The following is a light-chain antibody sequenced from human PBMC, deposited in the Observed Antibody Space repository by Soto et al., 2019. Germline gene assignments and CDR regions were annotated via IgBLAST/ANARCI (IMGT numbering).Light chain of an antibody. J-gene: IGLJ1*01. Sequence: QSALTQFASVSGSPGQSITISCTGTSIDVGAYHYVSWYQQHPDKAPKLLIYEVGNRPSGVSFRFSGSKSGNTASLTISGLQAEDEADYYCSSYTARGTRVFGTGTKLTVL. CDR3: SSYTARGTRV. CDR2: EVG. CDR1: SIDVGAYHY. V-gene: IGLV2-14*01.